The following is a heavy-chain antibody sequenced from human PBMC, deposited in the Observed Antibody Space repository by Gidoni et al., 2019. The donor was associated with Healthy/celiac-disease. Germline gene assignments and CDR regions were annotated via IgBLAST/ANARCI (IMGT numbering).Heavy chain of an antibody. V-gene: IGHV4-61*02. Sequence: QVQLQESGPGLVKPSQTLSLTCTVSGGSISSGSYYWSWIRQPAGKGLEWIGRIYTSGSTNYNPSLKSRVTISVDTSKNQFSLKLSSVTAADTAVYYCARSPPQNPTYIRGYFDYWGQGTLVTVSS. D-gene: IGHD3-10*01. J-gene: IGHJ4*02. CDR1: GGSISSGSYY. CDR3: ARSPPQNPTYIRGYFDY. CDR2: IYTSGST.